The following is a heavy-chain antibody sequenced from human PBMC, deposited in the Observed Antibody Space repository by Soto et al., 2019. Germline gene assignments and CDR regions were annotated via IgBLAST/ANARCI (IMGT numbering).Heavy chain of an antibody. V-gene: IGHV3-23*01. D-gene: IGHD1-26*01. Sequence: EVQLLESGGGFVQPGGSLRLSCAASGFTFSSYGMSWVRQAPGKGLEWVSPINNSGSRTYHADSVKGRFTISRDNSKNTLYLQMNSLRAEDTAVYYCAKARTDQSGTYFPFDYWGQGTLVTVSS. CDR1: GFTFSSYG. CDR3: AKARTDQSGTYFPFDY. J-gene: IGHJ4*02. CDR2: INNSGSRT.